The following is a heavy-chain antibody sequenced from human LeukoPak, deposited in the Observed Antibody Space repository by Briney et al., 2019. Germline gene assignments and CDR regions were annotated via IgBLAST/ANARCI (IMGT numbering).Heavy chain of an antibody. V-gene: IGHV4-34*01. CDR3: ARHSYELYVWGSYRYTRGLDY. Sequence: PSETLSLTCAVYGGSFSGYYWSWIRQPPGKGLEWIGEINHSGSTNYNPSLKSRVTISVDTSKNQFSLKLSSVTAADTAVYYCARHSYELYVWGSYRYTRGLDYWGQGTLVTVSS. J-gene: IGHJ4*02. D-gene: IGHD3-16*02. CDR1: GGSFSGYY. CDR2: INHSGST.